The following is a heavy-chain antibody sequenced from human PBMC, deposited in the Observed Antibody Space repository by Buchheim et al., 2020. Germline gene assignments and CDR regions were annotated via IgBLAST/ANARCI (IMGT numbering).Heavy chain of an antibody. CDR2: IKQDGSEK. CDR1: GFTFSSYW. V-gene: IGHV3-7*01. Sequence: EVQLVESGGGLVQPGGSLRLSCAASGFTFSSYWMSWVRQAPGKGLEWVANIKQDGSEKYYVDPVKGRFTISRDNAKNSLYLQMNSLRAEDTAVYYCARPPGYSSSRTGPIGYWGQGTL. CDR3: ARPPGYSSSRTGPIGY. J-gene: IGHJ4*02. D-gene: IGHD6-13*01.